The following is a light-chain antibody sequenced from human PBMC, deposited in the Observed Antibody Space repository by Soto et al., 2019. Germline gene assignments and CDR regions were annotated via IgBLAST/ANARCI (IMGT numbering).Light chain of an antibody. CDR1: PSINIY. Sequence: DIQITQSPSSLSASVGDRVTITCRTSPSINIYLNWYQQKVGEPPRLLIFGASNLQSGVPSRFSVSGVGTHFTLTISTLQAESVANYYCQQGYTKSPLTFAGGTKVDIK. V-gene: IGKV1-39*01. CDR2: GAS. CDR3: QQGYTKSPLT. J-gene: IGKJ4*01.